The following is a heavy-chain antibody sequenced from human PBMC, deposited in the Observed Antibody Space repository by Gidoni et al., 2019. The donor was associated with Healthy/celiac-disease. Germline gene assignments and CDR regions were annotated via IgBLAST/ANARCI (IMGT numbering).Heavy chain of an antibody. V-gene: IGHV1-69*06. CDR1: GGTFSRYA. CDR3: ARVSCSGGSCYSHYYYGMDV. D-gene: IGHD2-15*01. J-gene: IGHJ6*02. CDR2: IIPIFGTA. Sequence: QVQLVQSGAAVKKPGSSVQVSCKASGGTFSRYALSWVRQAPGQGLEWMGGIIPIFGTANYAQKFQGRVTITADKSTSTAYMELSSLRSEDTAVYYCARVSCSGGSCYSHYYYGMDVWGQGTTVTVSS.